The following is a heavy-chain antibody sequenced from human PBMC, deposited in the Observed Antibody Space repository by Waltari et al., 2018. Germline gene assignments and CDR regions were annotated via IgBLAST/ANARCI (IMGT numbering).Heavy chain of an antibody. J-gene: IGHJ6*02. D-gene: IGHD3-3*01. CDR2: IGYGGNT. CDR3: ARAPITVVPGTQKGGMDV. Sequence: QVLLLQGGARPLKPSETLSLTCDLSGGSFINYRWNWIRQSPPTGLEWIGQIGYGGNTAYNPSLRGRVVIWMDTSKNQFSMTLTSVTAADTAVYYCARAPITVVPGTQKGGMDVWGHGTTVSVSS. CDR1: GGSFINYR. V-gene: IGHV4-34*01.